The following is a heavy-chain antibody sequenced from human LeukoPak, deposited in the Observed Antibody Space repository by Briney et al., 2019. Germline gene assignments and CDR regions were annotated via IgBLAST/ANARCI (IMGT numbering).Heavy chain of an antibody. D-gene: IGHD3-3*01. V-gene: IGHV3-21*01. Sequence: GGSLRLSCAASGFTFSSYSMNWVRQAPGKGLEWVSSISSSSSYIYYADSVKGRFTISRDNAKNSLYLQMNSLRAEDTAVYYCASGGADTYYDFWSGYSGMDYWGQGTLVTVSS. CDR2: ISSSSSYI. J-gene: IGHJ4*02. CDR3: ASGGADTYYDFWSGYSGMDY. CDR1: GFTFSSYS.